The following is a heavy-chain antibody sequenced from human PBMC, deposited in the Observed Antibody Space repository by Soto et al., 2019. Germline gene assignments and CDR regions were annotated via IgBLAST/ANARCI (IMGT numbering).Heavy chain of an antibody. CDR3: ARKVQYSEYGPLDY. D-gene: IGHD5-12*01. V-gene: IGHV4-39*01. Sequence: QLQLQESGPGLVKPSETLSLTCTVSGGSISSSTYYWDWIRQPPGRGVEWIGTIYYSGRTYYNPSLTMRVTISVDTSKYQFSLMLSAVTAAYTAVYYCARKVQYSEYGPLDYLGQGTLVTVSS. CDR2: IYYSGRT. J-gene: IGHJ4*02. CDR1: GGSISSSTYY.